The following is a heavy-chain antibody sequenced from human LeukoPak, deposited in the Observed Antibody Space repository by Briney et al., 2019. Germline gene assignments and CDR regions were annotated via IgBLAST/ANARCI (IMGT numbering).Heavy chain of an antibody. J-gene: IGHJ5*02. D-gene: IGHD4-17*01. CDR3: ARDNDYGENWFDP. CDR2: IYYSGST. Sequence: SETLSLTCTVYGGSFSGYYWSWIRQPPGKGLEWIGYIYYSGSTNYNPSLKSRVTISVDTSKNQFSLKLSSVTAADTAVYYCARDNDYGENWFDPWGQGTLVAVSS. V-gene: IGHV4-59*01. CDR1: GGSFSGYY.